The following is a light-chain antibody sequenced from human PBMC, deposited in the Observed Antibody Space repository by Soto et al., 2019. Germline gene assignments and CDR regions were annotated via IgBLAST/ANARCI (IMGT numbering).Light chain of an antibody. V-gene: IGKV3-11*01. CDR3: QQRSNWPVT. CDR2: DAS. J-gene: IGKJ1*01. Sequence: EIVLTQSPGTLSLSPGERATLSCRASQSVSRYLAWYQQKPGQAPRLLIYDASTVATGISARFSGSGSGTDFTLTISSLEPEDFAMYYCQQRSNWPVTFGQGTKVEVK. CDR1: QSVSRY.